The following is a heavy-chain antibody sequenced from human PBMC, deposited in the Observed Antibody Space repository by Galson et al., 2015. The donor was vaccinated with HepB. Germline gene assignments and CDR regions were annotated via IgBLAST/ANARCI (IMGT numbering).Heavy chain of an antibody. CDR3: AKDLSVAATYYFQGMDV. V-gene: IGHV3-30*18. Sequence: SLRLSCAASGFSFNSYGMHWVRQAPGKGLEWVALISHSGSSKYYGDSVKGRFTISRDNSKNMVYLQMNSLRRDDTAVYYCAKDLSVAATYYFQGMDVWGQGTPVTVSS. CDR2: ISHSGSSK. CDR1: GFSFNSYG. D-gene: IGHD3-22*01. J-gene: IGHJ6*02.